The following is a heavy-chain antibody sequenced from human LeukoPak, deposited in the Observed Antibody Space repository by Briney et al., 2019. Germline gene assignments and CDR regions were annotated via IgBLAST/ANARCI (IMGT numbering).Heavy chain of an antibody. CDR1: GGSVSSGDYY. Sequence: SETLSLTCSVSGGSVSSGDYYWTWIRQPPGKGLEWIGSIYYSGSTYYNPSLKSRVTISVDTSKNQFSLKLSSVTAADTAVYYCASSRGHYDSSGYYTAGGFDYWGQGTLVTVSS. CDR3: ASSRGHYDSSGYYTAGGFDY. V-gene: IGHV4-39*01. D-gene: IGHD3-22*01. CDR2: IYYSGST. J-gene: IGHJ4*02.